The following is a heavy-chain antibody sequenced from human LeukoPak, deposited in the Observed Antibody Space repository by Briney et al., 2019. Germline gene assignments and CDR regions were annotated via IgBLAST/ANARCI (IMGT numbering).Heavy chain of an antibody. CDR1: GFTFSNYN. D-gene: IGHD2/OR15-2a*01. Sequence: GGSLRLSCVASGFTFSNYNMNWVRQAPGKGLEWVSYITLSSSTIYYADSMKGRFTISRDNAKNSLYLQMNSLRAEDTAVYYCVREGRIVDYWGQGTLVTVSS. CDR2: ITLSSSTI. J-gene: IGHJ4*02. CDR3: VREGRIVDY. V-gene: IGHV3-48*04.